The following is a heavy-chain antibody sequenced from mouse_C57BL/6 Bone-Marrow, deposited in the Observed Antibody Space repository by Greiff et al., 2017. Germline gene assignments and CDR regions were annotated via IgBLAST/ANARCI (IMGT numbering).Heavy chain of an antibody. D-gene: IGHD1-1*01. Sequence: LEESGAEMARPGASVKLSCKASGYTFTSYGISWVKQRTGQGLEWIGEIYPRSGNTYYNEKFKGKATLTADKSSSTAYMELRSLTSEDSAVYFCARWGTTVVADYWGQGTTLTVSS. CDR1: GYTFTSYG. V-gene: IGHV1-81*01. CDR2: IYPRSGNT. CDR3: ARWGTTVVADY. J-gene: IGHJ2*01.